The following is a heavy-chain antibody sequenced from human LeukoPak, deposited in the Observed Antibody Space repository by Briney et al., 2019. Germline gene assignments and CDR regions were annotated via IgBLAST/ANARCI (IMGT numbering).Heavy chain of an antibody. CDR1: GGSFSGYY. CDR3: ARGPILTGARD. CDR2: INHSGST. V-gene: IGHV4-34*01. D-gene: IGHD1-20*01. Sequence: SETLSLTCAVYGGSFSGYYWSWIRQPPGKGLEWIGEINHSGSTNYNPSLKSRVTISVDTSKNQFSLKLSSVTPADTAVYYCARGPILTGARDWGQGTLVTVSS. J-gene: IGHJ4*02.